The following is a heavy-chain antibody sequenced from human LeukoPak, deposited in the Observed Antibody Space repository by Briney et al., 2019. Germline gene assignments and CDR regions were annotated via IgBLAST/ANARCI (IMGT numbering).Heavy chain of an antibody. CDR2: IWYDGSNE. CDR3: AREAYIAVAGTDYYYYGMDV. CDR1: GFTFSSYG. Sequence: GGSLRLSCAASGFTFSSYGLHWVRQAPGEGLGWGAVIWYDGSNEYYADSVKGRFTISRDNSKNTLNLQMNSLRAEATAVYYCAREAYIAVAGTDYYYYGMDVWGKGTTVTVSS. V-gene: IGHV3-33*01. D-gene: IGHD6-19*01. J-gene: IGHJ6*04.